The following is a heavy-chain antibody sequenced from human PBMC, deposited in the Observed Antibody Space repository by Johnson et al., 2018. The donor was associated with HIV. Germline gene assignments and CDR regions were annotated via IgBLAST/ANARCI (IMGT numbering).Heavy chain of an antibody. D-gene: IGHD3-16*01. CDR1: GFTFSSYA. V-gene: IGHV3-30*04. J-gene: IGHJ3*02. CDR2: ISYDGSDK. Sequence: QMQLVESGGGVVQPGRSLRLSCAASGFTFSSYAMHWVRQAPAKGLEWVAVISYDGSDKYYAASVKGRFTISRDSSKNTLYLQMNTLRADDTAVYYCARGSRYTHDNDDVYLLQALDIWGQGTRVTVSS. CDR3: ARGSRYTHDNDDVYLLQALDI.